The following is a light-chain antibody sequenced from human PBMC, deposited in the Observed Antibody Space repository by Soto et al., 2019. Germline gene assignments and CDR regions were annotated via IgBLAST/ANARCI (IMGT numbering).Light chain of an antibody. V-gene: IGLV1-40*01. CDR3: QSYDSSLSGSQVV. Sequence: QSVLTRPPSVSGAPGQRVTISCTGSSSNIGAGYDVHWYQQLPGTAPKLLIYGNSNRPSGVPDRFSGSKSGTSASLAITGLQAEDEADYYCQSYDSSLSGSQVVFGGGTKVTVL. CDR2: GNS. CDR1: SSNIGAGYD. J-gene: IGLJ2*01.